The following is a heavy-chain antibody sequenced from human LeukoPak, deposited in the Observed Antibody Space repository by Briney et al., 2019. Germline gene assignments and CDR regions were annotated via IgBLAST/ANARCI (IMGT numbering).Heavy chain of an antibody. Sequence: PSGTLCLTCAVSGGSISTGNWWSWVRQSPDKGLEWIEEIYHSGSSNYNPSLKSRVTMSIDNSKHHFSLSLTSVTAAGTAVYYCASYSSSWYAIAFDYWGQGTLVTVSS. V-gene: IGHV4-4*02. CDR2: IYHSGSS. D-gene: IGHD6-13*01. J-gene: IGHJ4*02. CDR1: GGSISTGNW. CDR3: ASYSSSWYAIAFDY.